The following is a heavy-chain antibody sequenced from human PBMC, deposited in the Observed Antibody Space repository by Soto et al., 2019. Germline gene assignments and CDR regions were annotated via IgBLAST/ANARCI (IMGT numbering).Heavy chain of an antibody. CDR2: IYYSGST. CDR3: ARVPGPDSSGYYFDY. J-gene: IGHJ4*02. CDR1: GGSISSYY. D-gene: IGHD3-22*01. V-gene: IGHV4-59*01. Sequence: SETLSLTCTVSGGSISSYYWSWIRQPPGKGLEWIGYIYYSGSTNYNPSLKSRVTISVDTSKNQFSLKLSSVTAADTAVCYCARVPGPDSSGYYFDYWGQGTLVTVSS.